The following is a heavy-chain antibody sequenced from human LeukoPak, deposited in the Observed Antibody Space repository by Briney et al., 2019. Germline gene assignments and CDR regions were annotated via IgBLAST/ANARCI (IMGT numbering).Heavy chain of an antibody. D-gene: IGHD6-6*01. CDR2: IYYSGST. V-gene: IGHV4-39*01. CDR3: ARYGIAARPTDY. CDR1: GGSISSSSYY. Sequence: PSETLSLTCTVSGGSISSSSYYWGWIRQPPGKGLEWIGSIYYSGSTYYNPSLKSRVTTSVDTSKNQFSLKLSSVTAADTAVYYCARYGIAARPTDYWGQGTLVTVSS. J-gene: IGHJ4*02.